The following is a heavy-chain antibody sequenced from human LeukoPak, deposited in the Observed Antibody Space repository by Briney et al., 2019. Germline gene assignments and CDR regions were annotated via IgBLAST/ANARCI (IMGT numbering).Heavy chain of an antibody. CDR2: FDPEDGET. D-gene: IGHD3-10*01. J-gene: IGHJ4*02. CDR3: ATIDYYGSGSYYPY. CDR1: GYTLTELS. V-gene: IGHV1-24*01. Sequence: ASVKVSCKVSGYTLTELSMHWVRQAPGKGLEWMGGFDPEDGETIYAQKFQGRVTMTEDTSTDTAYMELSSLRSEDTAVYYCATIDYYGSGSYYPYWGQGTLVTVSS.